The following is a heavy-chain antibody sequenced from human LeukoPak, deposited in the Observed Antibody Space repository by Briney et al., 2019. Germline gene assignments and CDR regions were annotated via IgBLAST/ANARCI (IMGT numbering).Heavy chain of an antibody. CDR1: GYTFITYE. J-gene: IGHJ4*02. D-gene: IGHD3-22*01. Sequence: ASVKVSCKASGYTFITYEINWVRQATGQGLEWMGWMNPNSGNTGYAQKFQGRVTMTRNTSISTAYMELSSLRAEDTAVYYCAKDLYYDSSGYSWGQGTLVTVSS. CDR3: AKDLYYDSSGYS. V-gene: IGHV1-8*01. CDR2: MNPNSGNT.